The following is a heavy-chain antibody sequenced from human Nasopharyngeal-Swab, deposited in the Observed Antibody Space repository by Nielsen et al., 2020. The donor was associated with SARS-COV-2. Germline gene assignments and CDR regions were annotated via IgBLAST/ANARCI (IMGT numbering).Heavy chain of an antibody. J-gene: IGHJ4*02. D-gene: IGHD4-17*01. CDR2: IARDASNE. V-gene: IGHV3-30*03. Sequence: GSLRLSCAASGFTFSSFGMHWVRQAPGKGLEWVAFIARDASNEYYGDSVKGRFSISRDSSKNTLYLQMDSLRGEDTAVYYCARDAPAHYGAFYWGRGTLVTVSS. CDR3: ARDAPAHYGAFY. CDR1: GFTFSSFG.